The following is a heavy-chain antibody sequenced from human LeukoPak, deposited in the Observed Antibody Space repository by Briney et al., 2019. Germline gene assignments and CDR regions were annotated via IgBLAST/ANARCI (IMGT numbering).Heavy chain of an antibody. CDR1: GFTFSNAW. D-gene: IGHD6-19*01. Sequence: GGSLRLSCAASGFTFSNAWMNWVRQAPGKGLEWVCRIKSKSDGWTTDYAAPGKGRFTISRDDSKHPLYLQMNSLKTEATAVYYCTRGWWDFAYWGQGTLVTVSS. V-gene: IGHV3-15*07. CDR3: TRGWWDFAY. CDR2: IKSKSDGWTT. J-gene: IGHJ4*02.